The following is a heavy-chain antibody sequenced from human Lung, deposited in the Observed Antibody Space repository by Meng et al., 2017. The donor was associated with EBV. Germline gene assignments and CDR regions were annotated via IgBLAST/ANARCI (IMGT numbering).Heavy chain of an antibody. V-gene: IGHV3-11*05. CDR2: ISSRGGYT. J-gene: IGHJ4*02. Sequence: QGQLVESGGGLVKAGGTLRLSFVASGFTFSDYYMTWIRQAPGKGLEWLSYISSRGGYTDSADSVKGRFTISRDNAKNSVYLQMNSLRPDDTAVYYCARAHGLNDYWGLGTLVTVSS. CDR3: ARAHGLNDY. CDR1: GFTFSDYY. D-gene: IGHD5-24*01.